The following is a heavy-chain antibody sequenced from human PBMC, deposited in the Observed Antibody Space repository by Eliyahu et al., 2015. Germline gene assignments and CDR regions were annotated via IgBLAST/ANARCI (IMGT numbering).Heavy chain of an antibody. CDR1: GFIFSDYW. CDR2: INRDGSYT. D-gene: IGHD2/OR15-2a*01. Sequence: EVQLVESGGGLVQPGESLRXXCAASGFIFSDYWMHWVRQAPGKGLVWVSRINRDGSYTSHADSVKGRFTISRDNAKNTLYLQMNSLRAEDTAVYYCARSRSNIVFDYWGQGALVTVSS. J-gene: IGHJ4*02. V-gene: IGHV3-74*01. CDR3: ARSRSNIVFDY.